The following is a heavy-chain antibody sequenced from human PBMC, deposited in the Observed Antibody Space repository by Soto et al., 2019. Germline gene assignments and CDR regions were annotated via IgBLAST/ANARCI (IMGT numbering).Heavy chain of an antibody. J-gene: IGHJ4*02. V-gene: IGHV3-7*01. CDR2: INQDGSEN. CDR1: GFTFSDYW. Sequence: EVQVVESGGGLVQPGGSLRLSCAASGFTFSDYWMSWVRQAPGKGLEWVANINQDGSENYYVQSVKGRFTISRDNAKNSLYLQMNSLRAEDTAVYYCARDANWGQGTLVTVSS. CDR3: ARDAN.